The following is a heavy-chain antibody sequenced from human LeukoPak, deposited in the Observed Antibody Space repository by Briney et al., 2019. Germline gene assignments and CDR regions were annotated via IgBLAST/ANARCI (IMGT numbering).Heavy chain of an antibody. CDR2: IYYSGST. CDR3: ARSYYYDSSGYEWSWFDHGSGWFDP. D-gene: IGHD3-22*01. CDR1: GGSISSYY. Sequence: KPSETLSLTCTVSGGSISSYYWSWIRQPPGKGLEWIGYIYYSGSTNYNPSLKSRVTIPVDTSKNQFSLKLSSVTAADTAVYYCARSYYYDSSGYEWSWFDHGSGWFDPWGQGTLVTVSS. V-gene: IGHV4-59*01. J-gene: IGHJ5*02.